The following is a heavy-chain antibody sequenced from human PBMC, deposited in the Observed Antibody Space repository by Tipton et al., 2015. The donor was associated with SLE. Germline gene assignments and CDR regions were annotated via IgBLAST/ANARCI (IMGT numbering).Heavy chain of an antibody. V-gene: IGHV4-4*08. CDR2: IYTSGST. J-gene: IGHJ6*03. D-gene: IGHD6-13*01. CDR1: GGSISSYY. Sequence: TLSLTCTVSGGSISSYYWSWIRQPPGKGLEWIGYIYTSGSTNYNPSLKSRVTISVDTSENQFSLKLSSVTAADTAVYYCARSYSSSWYDYYYYMDVWGKGTTVTVSS. CDR3: ARSYSSSWYDYYYYMDV.